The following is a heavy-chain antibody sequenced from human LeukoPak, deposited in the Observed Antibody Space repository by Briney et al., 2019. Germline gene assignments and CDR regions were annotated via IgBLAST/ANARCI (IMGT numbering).Heavy chain of an antibody. CDR2: ISAYNGNT. V-gene: IGHV1-18*01. Sequence: ASVKVSCRASGYTFTSYGISWVRQAPGQGLEWMGWISAYNGNTNYAQKLQGRVTMTTDTSTSTAYMELRSLRSDDTAVYYCARDTHDRHQPEYYFDYWGQGTLVTVSS. D-gene: IGHD2-15*01. J-gene: IGHJ4*02. CDR1: GYTFTSYG. CDR3: ARDTHDRHQPEYYFDY.